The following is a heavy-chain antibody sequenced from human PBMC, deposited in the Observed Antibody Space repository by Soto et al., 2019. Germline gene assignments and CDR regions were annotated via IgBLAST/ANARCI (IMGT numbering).Heavy chain of an antibody. D-gene: IGHD6-13*01. CDR2: IYYSGST. V-gene: IGHV4-59*01. Sequence: PSETLSLTCTVSGGSISSYYWSWIRQPPGKGLERIGYIYYSGSTNYNPSLKSRVTISVDTSKNQFSLKLSSMTAADTAVYHCESSIAGTSPVIGGKGTMVTVSS. CDR1: GGSISSYY. CDR3: ESSIAGTSPVI. J-gene: IGHJ3*01.